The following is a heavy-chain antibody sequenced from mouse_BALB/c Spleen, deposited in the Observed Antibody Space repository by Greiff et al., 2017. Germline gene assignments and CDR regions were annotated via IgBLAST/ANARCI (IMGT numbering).Heavy chain of an antibody. CDR1: GFSLSTSGMG. D-gene: IGHD2-14*01. V-gene: IGHV8-8*01. Sequence: QVTLKVSGPGILQRSQTLSLTCSFSGFSLSTSGMGVGWLRQPPGKGLEWLADIWWDDDKYYNPSLKSRLTISKDTSKNQVFLKIASVDTADTATYYCARGRYSWFAYWGQGTLVTVSA. CDR3: ARGRYSWFAY. J-gene: IGHJ3*01. CDR2: IWWDDDK.